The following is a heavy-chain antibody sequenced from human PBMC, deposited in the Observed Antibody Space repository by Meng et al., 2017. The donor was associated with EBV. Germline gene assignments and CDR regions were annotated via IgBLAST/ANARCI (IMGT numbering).Heavy chain of an antibody. J-gene: IGHJ4*02. CDR1: GCPFRYYA. V-gene: IGHV1-69*01. CDR2: FLPRLGAP. D-gene: IGHD3-10*01. Sequence: QVTLGQLSAEVKSPGSSVTASCKSSGCPFRYYAISWVRQAPGQGLEWLGGFLPRLGAPNYAQKFHGRVKITADESTSTHYMDLSSLRSEDTAIYYCASESGRGYTPDYWGQGTLVTVSS. CDR3: ASESGRGYTPDY.